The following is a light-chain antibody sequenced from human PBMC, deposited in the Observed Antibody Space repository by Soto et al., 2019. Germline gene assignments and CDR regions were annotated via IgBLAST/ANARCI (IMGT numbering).Light chain of an antibody. CDR1: QSISSY. J-gene: IGKJ4*01. CDR2: AAS. V-gene: IGKV1-39*01. CDR3: KQSYSTHIT. Sequence: DIQMTQSPSSLSASVGDRVTITCRGSQSISSYINWYQQKPGKAPKLLIYAASSLQSGVPSRFSGSGSGKDFTLTISSLQPEDFATYYCKQSYSTHITFAVGTKVDIX.